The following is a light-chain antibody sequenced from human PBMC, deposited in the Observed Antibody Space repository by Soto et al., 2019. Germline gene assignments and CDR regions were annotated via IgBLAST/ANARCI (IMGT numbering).Light chain of an antibody. CDR1: SSDVGNSNY. CDR3: SSYTGSTTWV. J-gene: IGLJ3*02. V-gene: IGLV2-14*01. Sequence: QSVLTQPASVSGSPGQSITISCTGGSSDVGNSNYVSWYQQYPGKAPKLMIYEVSNRPSGVSNRFSGSKSANTASLTISGLQAEDEADYYCSSYTGSTTWVFGGGTKLTVL. CDR2: EVS.